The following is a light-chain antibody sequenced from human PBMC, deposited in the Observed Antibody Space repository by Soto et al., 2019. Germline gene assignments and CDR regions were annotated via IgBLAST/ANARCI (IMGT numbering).Light chain of an antibody. CDR1: ERVSSM. J-gene: IGKJ1*01. V-gene: IGKV3-15*01. CDR3: QQDNNWHPWT. CDR2: GAS. Sequence: EIVMTQSPATLSVSPGERATLSFRASERVSSMLAWYQQKPGQAPRLLIYGASTRATGIPARFSGSGSGTEFTLTISSPQSEDFAVYYCQQDNNWHPWTFGQGTKVAI.